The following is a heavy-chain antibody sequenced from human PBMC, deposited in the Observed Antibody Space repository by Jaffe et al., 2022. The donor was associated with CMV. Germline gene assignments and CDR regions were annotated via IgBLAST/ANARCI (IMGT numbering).Heavy chain of an antibody. CDR2: IKSKTDGGTT. V-gene: IGHV3-15*01. J-gene: IGHJ4*02. D-gene: IGHD3-3*01. CDR3: TTRDFWSGYYYYFDY. Sequence: EVQLVESGGGLVKPGGSLRLSCAASGFTFSNAWMSWVRQAPGKGLEWVGRIKSKTDGGTTDYAAPVKGRFTISRDDSKNTLYLQMNSLKTEDTAVYYCTTRDFWSGYYYYFDYWGQGTLVTVSS. CDR1: GFTFSNAW.